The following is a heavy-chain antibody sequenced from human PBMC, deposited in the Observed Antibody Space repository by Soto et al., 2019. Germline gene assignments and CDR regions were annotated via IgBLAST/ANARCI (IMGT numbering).Heavy chain of an antibody. Sequence: EVQLVESGGGLVQPGGSLRLSCAASGFTLSIYWMHWVRQVPGKGLEWVSRINNDGSGTSYAGSVNGRFTISRDDAKNMVYLQMNSLMAEDTAVYYCATVFDFWGQGTLVTVSS. V-gene: IGHV3-74*01. J-gene: IGHJ5*01. CDR2: INNDGSGT. CDR3: ATVFDF. CDR1: GFTLSIYW.